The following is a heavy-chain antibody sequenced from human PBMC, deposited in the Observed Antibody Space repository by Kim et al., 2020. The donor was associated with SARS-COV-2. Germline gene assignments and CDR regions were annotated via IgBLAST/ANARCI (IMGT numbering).Heavy chain of an antibody. J-gene: IGHJ6*02. CDR3: ARDAEGGMDV. Sequence: TIYYADSVKGRFTISRDNAKNSLYLQMNSLRAEDTAVYYCARDAEGGMDVWGQGTTVTVSS. CDR2: TI. V-gene: IGHV3-48*04.